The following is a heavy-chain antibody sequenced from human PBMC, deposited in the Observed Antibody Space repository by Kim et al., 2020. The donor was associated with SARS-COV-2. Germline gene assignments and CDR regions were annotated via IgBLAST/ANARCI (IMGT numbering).Heavy chain of an antibody. CDR2: ISYDGSNK. CDR3: ARDTWGYYGSGSYSQSIDP. J-gene: IGHJ5*02. V-gene: IGHV3-30*04. CDR1: GFTFSSYA. Sequence: GGSLRLSCAASGFTFSSYAMHWVRQAPGKGLEWVAVISYDGSNKYYADSVKGRFTISRDNSKNTLYLQMNSLRAEDTAVYYCARDTWGYYGSGSYSQSIDPWGQGTLVTVSS. D-gene: IGHD3-10*01.